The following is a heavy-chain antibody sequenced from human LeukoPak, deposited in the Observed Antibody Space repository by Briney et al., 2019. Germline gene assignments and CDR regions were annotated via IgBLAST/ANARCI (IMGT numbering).Heavy chain of an antibody. CDR3: ATVHGGDYYDSSGYRTNWFDP. CDR2: FDPEDGET. V-gene: IGHV1-24*01. Sequence: ASVKVSCKVFGYTLTELSMHWVRQAPGKGLGWMGGFDPEDGETIYAQKFQGRVTMTEDTSTDTAYMELSSLRSEDTAVYYCATVHGGDYYDSSGYRTNWFDPWGQGTLVTVSS. J-gene: IGHJ5*02. CDR1: GYTLTELS. D-gene: IGHD3-22*01.